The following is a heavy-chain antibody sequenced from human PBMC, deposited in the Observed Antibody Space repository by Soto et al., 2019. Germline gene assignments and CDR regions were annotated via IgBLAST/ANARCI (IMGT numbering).Heavy chain of an antibody. CDR1: DDTINISHW. Sequence: PAETLSLTCAVSDDTINISHWGNCVRRPPEKGLEWIGHISHGGRTNYNPSRTRRVTTSDNTSNNHFSLKLTSVTAADTAVDYWAACHCGSGRCTDARLDYWGQGTLVTVSS. J-gene: IGHJ4*02. V-gene: IGHV4-4*02. D-gene: IGHD3-16*02. CDR3: AACHCGSGRCTDARLDY. CDR2: ISHGGRT.